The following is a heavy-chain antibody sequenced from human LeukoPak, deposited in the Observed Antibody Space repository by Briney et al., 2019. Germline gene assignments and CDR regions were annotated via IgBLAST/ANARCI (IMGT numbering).Heavy chain of an antibody. D-gene: IGHD6-13*01. CDR3: ARAQQPGAFDI. V-gene: IGHV1-69*04. Sequence: ASVNVSCKASGGTFSSYAISWVRQAPGQGLEWMGRIIPILGIANYAQKFQGRVTITADKSTSTAYMELSSLRSEDTAVYYCARAQQPGAFDIWGQGTMVTVSS. CDR2: IIPILGIA. J-gene: IGHJ3*02. CDR1: GGTFSSYA.